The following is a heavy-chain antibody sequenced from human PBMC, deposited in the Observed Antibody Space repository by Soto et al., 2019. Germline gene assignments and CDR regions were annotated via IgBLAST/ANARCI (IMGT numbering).Heavy chain of an antibody. D-gene: IGHD5-18*01. CDR2: MSATGGST. J-gene: IGHJ3*01. CDR1: GFGFSAYS. V-gene: IGHV3-23*01. CDR3: AKSWGDTWQESAFDV. Sequence: ELQLLESGGDLIQPGGSLRLSCAASGFGFSAYSMSWVRQAPVKGLEWVSGMSATGGSTYYIDSVKGRFIISRDNSRKTLYLQMNSLRADDTAIYYCAKSWGDTWQESAFDVWGLGTMVTV.